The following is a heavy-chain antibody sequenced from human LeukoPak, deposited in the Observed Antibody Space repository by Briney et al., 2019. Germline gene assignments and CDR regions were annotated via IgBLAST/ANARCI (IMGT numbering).Heavy chain of an antibody. CDR2: IKQDGSEK. V-gene: IGHV3-7*01. Sequence: GGSLRLSCAASGFTFSNYWMTWVRQAPGKGLEWVTNIKQDGSEKYYGDSVKGRFTVSRDNAKNSLYLQMNSLRADDTSVYYCARVSNGNNFDYWGQGTLVTVSS. CDR1: GFTFSNYW. J-gene: IGHJ4*02. CDR3: ARVSNGNNFDY.